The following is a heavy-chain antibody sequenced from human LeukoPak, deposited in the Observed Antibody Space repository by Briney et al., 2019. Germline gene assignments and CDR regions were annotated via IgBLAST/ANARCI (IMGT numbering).Heavy chain of an antibody. CDR3: AREVVPASRYNWFDP. D-gene: IGHD2-2*01. CDR2: ISSSGSTI. Sequence: GGSLRLSCAASGFTFSDYYMSWIRQAPGKGLELVSYISSSGSTIYYADSVKGRFTISRDNAKNSLYLQMNSLRAEDTAVYYCAREVVPASRYNWFDPWGQGTLVTVSS. CDR1: GFTFSDYY. V-gene: IGHV3-11*04. J-gene: IGHJ5*02.